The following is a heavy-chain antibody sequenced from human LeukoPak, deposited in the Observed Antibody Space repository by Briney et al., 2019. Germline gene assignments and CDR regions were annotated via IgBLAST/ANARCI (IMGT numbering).Heavy chain of an antibody. J-gene: IGHJ4*02. CDR3: ARVGGSWELIL. D-gene: IGHD2-15*01. CDR2: IRQDGSEK. CDR1: GFTFRNYW. Sequence: SGGPLRLSCGASGFTFRNYWMSWVRQAPGKGLEGVGNIRQDGSEKFYVVSVKGRITICRDNDKISLYLRMNSLRGEDTAVYFCARVGGSWELILWGQGTLVTVS. V-gene: IGHV3-7*01.